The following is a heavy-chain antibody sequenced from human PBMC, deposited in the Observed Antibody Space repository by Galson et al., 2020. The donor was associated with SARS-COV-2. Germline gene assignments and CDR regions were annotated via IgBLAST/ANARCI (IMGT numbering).Heavy chain of an antibody. V-gene: IGHV3-30-3*01. D-gene: IGHD3-16*01. CDR3: AREGGNWFDA. CDR1: GFTFSSYA. CDR2: ISYDGSNK. J-gene: IGHJ5*02. Sequence: TGGSLRLSCAASGFTFSSYAMHWVRQAPGKGLEWVAVISYDGSNKYYADSVKGRFTISRDNSKNTLYLQMNSLRAEDTAVYYCAREGGNWFDAWGQGTLVTVSS.